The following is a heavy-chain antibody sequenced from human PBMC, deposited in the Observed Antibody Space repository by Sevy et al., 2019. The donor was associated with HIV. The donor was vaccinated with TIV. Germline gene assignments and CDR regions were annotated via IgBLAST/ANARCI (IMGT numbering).Heavy chain of an antibody. Sequence: SGPTLVNPTQTLTLICTISGFSLSTSAVGVGWLRQPPGKVLEWLALIYWNDDKRDSPSLKSRLAITTDTSKNQVVLTMTNMDPVDTATYFCAHILFPYGSGTYDYWGQGTLVTVSS. CDR1: GFSLSTSAVG. J-gene: IGHJ4*02. CDR2: IYWNDDK. D-gene: IGHD3-10*01. CDR3: AHILFPYGSGTYDY. V-gene: IGHV2-5*01.